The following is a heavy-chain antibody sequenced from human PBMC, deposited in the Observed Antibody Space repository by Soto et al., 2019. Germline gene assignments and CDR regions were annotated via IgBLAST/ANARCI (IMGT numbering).Heavy chain of an antibody. J-gene: IGHJ4*02. CDR1: AFTFNNYA. V-gene: IGHV3-23*01. CDR2: IGGSGRTT. Sequence: EVQLLEAGGGLVQPGGSLSLSCAASAFTFNNYAMSWVRQAPGKGLEWVSGIGGSGRTTYYADSVKGRFTISRDNSNNTLFLQMNSLRADDTAVYYCAKSRYSDSSGDFYDYWGQGTLVTVSS. D-gene: IGHD3-22*01. CDR3: AKSRYSDSSGDFYDY.